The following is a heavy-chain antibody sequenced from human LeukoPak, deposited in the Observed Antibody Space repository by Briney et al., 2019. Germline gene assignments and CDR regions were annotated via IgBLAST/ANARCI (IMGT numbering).Heavy chain of an antibody. Sequence: GGSLRLSCAASGFTFSSYAMSWVRQAPGKGVEWVSAISGSGGSTYYADSVRGRFTISRDNSKNTLYLQMNSLRAEDTGVYYCAKDLGSSQYYYYGMDVWGQGTTVTVSS. CDR2: ISGSGGST. J-gene: IGHJ6*02. CDR3: AKDLGSSQYYYYGMDV. CDR1: GFTFSSYA. D-gene: IGHD6-6*01. V-gene: IGHV3-23*01.